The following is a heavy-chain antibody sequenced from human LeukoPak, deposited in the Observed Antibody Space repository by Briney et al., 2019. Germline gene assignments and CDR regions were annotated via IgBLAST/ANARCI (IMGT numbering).Heavy chain of an antibody. Sequence: GGSLRLSCAASGFTVSSNYMSWVRQAPGKGLEWVSVIYSGGSIYYADSVKGRFIISRDTSKNTLYLQMNSLRAEDTAVYYCARSGGLQKFDYWGQGTLVTVSS. CDR1: GFTVSSNY. CDR3: ARSGGLQKFDY. V-gene: IGHV3-53*05. D-gene: IGHD4-11*01. J-gene: IGHJ4*02. CDR2: IYSGGSI.